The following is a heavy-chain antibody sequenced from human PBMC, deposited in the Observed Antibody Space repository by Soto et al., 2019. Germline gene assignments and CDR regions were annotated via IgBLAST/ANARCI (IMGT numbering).Heavy chain of an antibody. CDR1: GFSLSTSGAG. J-gene: IGHJ5*02. Sequence: QITLKESGPTLVKPTQTLTLTCTFSGFSLSTSGAGVGWIRQPPGKALEWLALIYWDDDKRYSPSLKSRLTIAKDNSKNQVVLTMTNMDPVDTATYYCAHYFYGSAVAPWRQGTLVTVSS. D-gene: IGHD3-10*01. V-gene: IGHV2-5*02. CDR3: AHYFYGSAVAP. CDR2: IYWDDDK.